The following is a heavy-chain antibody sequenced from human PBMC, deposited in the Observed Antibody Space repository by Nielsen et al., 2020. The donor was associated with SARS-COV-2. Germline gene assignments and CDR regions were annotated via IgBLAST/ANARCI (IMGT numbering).Heavy chain of an antibody. V-gene: IGHV3-13*04. CDR1: GFTFSSYD. Sequence: GESLKISCAASGFTFSSYDMHWVRQATGKGLEWVSAIGTAGDTYYPGSVKGRFTIFRENAKNSLYLQMNSLRAGDTAVYYCARVNWNYGAFDIWGQGTMVTVSS. CDR2: IGTAGDT. J-gene: IGHJ3*02. D-gene: IGHD1-7*01. CDR3: ARVNWNYGAFDI.